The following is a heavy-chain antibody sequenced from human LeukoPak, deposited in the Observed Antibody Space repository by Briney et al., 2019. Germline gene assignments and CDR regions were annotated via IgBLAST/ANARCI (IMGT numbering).Heavy chain of an antibody. J-gene: IGHJ6*04. Sequence: GESLKISCQGSGYIFTSYWISWVRQMPGKGLEWMGRIDPSDSYTNYSPSFQGHVTISADKSISTAYLQWSSLKASDTAMYYCARHLGQGGWLQWFGEQYYYYGMDVWGKGTTVTVSS. D-gene: IGHD3-10*01. CDR2: IDPSDSYT. V-gene: IGHV5-10-1*01. CDR3: ARHLGQGGWLQWFGEQYYYYGMDV. CDR1: GYIFTSYW.